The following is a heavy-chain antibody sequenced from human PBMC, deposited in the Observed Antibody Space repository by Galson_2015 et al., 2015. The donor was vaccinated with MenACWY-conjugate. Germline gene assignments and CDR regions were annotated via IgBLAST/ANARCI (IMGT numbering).Heavy chain of an antibody. Sequence: SGTPSLHRPVFCGPLRSGSFWTWVREAPGEGMGWIGLIYSSGSTKYNPSLKNRVTISLDMSKNQVSLKLSSVTAADTAVYYCAREYNKWGQGTLVTVSS. V-gene: IGHV4-61*01. CDR2: IYSSGST. CDR1: CGPLRSGSF. J-gene: IGHJ4*02. CDR3: AREYNK. D-gene: IGHD1-14*01.